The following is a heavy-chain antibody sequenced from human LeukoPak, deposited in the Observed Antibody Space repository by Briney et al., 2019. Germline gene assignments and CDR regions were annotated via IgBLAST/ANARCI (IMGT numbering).Heavy chain of an antibody. V-gene: IGHV4-59*02. J-gene: IGHJ4*02. Sequence: EPSETLSLTCTVSGASVNTDCWSWIRQPPGKGLEWIGYTYNSGSTNYNPSLKSRVTISVDTSKNHFSLRLTSVTAADTAMYYCARDRGEGRERPFDYWGRGTLVTVSS. CDR1: GASVNTDC. D-gene: IGHD1-26*01. CDR3: ARDRGEGRERPFDY. CDR2: TYNSGST.